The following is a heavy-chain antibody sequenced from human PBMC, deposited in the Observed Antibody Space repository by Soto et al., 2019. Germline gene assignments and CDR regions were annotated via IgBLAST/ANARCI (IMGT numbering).Heavy chain of an antibody. V-gene: IGHV3-15*01. CDR2: IKSKTDGGTT. CDR1: GFTFSNAW. Sequence: PGGSLRLSCAASGFTFSNAWMSWVRQAPGKGLEWVGRIKSKTDGGTTDYAAPVKGRFTISRDDSKNTLYLQMNSLKTEDTAVYYCTTRQNYGDFYSYFDYWGQGTLVTVSS. CDR3: TTRQNYGDFYSYFDY. J-gene: IGHJ4*02. D-gene: IGHD4-17*01.